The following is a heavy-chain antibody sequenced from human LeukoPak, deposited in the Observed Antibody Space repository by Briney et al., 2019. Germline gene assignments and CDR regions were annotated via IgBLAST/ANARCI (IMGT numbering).Heavy chain of an antibody. J-gene: IGHJ4*02. V-gene: IGHV3-30*02. CDR1: GFTFSSYG. CDR2: IRYDGSNK. D-gene: IGHD4-17*01. Sequence: GGSLRLSCAASGFTFSSYGMHWVRQAPGKGLEWVAFIRYDGSNKYYADSVKGRFTISRDNSKNTLYLQMNSLRAEDTAVYYCARDPTYGDYVPRFHYFDYWGQGTLVTVSS. CDR3: ARDPTYGDYVPRFHYFDY.